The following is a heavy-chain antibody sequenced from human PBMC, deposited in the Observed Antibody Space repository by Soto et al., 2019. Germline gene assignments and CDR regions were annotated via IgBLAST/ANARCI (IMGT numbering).Heavy chain of an antibody. CDR2: ISAYNGNT. Sequence: QVQLVQSVAEVKKPGASVKVSCKASGYTFTSYGISWVRQAPGQGVEWMGWISAYNGNTNYAQKLQGRVTMTTDTSTSTAYMELRSVRSDATGVYYCARDRYDSSGSGMDVWGQWTTVTVSS. CDR3: ARDRYDSSGSGMDV. CDR1: GYTFTSYG. V-gene: IGHV1-18*01. J-gene: IGHJ6*02. D-gene: IGHD3-22*01.